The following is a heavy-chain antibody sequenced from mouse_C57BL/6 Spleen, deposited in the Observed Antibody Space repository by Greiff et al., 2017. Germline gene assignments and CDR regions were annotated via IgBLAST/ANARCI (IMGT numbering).Heavy chain of an antibody. CDR1: GYAFSSSW. CDR3: AGTTVVATNYFDY. D-gene: IGHD1-1*01. J-gene: IGHJ2*01. Sequence: VQLQQSGPELVKPGASVKISCKASGYAFSSSWMNWVKQRPGKGLEWIGRIYPGDGDTNYNGKFKGKATLTADKSSSTAYMQLSSLTSEDSAVYFCAGTTVVATNYFDYWGQGTTLTVSS. V-gene: IGHV1-82*01. CDR2: IYPGDGDT.